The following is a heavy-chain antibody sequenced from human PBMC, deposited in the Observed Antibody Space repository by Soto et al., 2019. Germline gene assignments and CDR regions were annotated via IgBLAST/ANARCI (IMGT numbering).Heavy chain of an antibody. CDR2: IYYSGTT. Sequence: SETLSLTCAVSGYSISRSNWWGWIEQPPGKGLEWIGYIYYSGTTYYNPSLKSRVTMSVDTSKNQFSLKLTSVTAVDTAVYYCARREIQGPIDYWGQGTQVTVSS. CDR1: GYSISRSNW. V-gene: IGHV4-28*01. CDR3: ARREIQGPIDY. J-gene: IGHJ4*02. D-gene: IGHD1-26*01.